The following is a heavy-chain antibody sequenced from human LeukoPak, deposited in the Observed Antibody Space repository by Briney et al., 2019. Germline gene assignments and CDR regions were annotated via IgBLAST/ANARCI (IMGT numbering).Heavy chain of an antibody. CDR1: GFTVSSNY. D-gene: IGHD6-19*01. J-gene: IGHJ4*02. V-gene: IGHV3-53*01. CDR3: ARGYSSGWYHSYYFDY. Sequence: QTGRSLRLSCAASGFTVSSNYMSWVRQAPGKGLEWVSVIYSGGSTYYADSVKGRFTISRDNSKNTLYLQMNSLRAEDTAVYYCARGYSSGWYHSYYFDYWGQGTLVTVSS. CDR2: IYSGGST.